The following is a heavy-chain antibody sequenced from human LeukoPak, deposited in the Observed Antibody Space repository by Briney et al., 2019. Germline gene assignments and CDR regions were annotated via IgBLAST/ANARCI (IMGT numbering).Heavy chain of an antibody. J-gene: IGHJ4*02. Sequence: SETLSLTCAVYGGSFSGYYWSWIRQPPGKGLEWIGEINHSGSTNYNPSLKSRVTISVDTSKNQFSLKLSSVTAADTAVYYCARRLLLWFGESPYYFDYWGQGTLVTVSS. CDR3: ARRLLLWFGESPYYFDY. CDR2: INHSGST. CDR1: GGSFSGYY. V-gene: IGHV4-34*01. D-gene: IGHD3-10*01.